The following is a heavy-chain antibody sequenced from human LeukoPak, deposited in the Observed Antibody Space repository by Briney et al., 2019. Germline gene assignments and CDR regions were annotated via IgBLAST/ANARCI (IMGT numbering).Heavy chain of an antibody. J-gene: IGHJ4*02. CDR2: IRGSTQRT. CDR1: GLTFSDYA. D-gene: IGHD1-1*01. V-gene: IGHV3-23*01. CDR3: AKRYIANTGPIDY. Sequence: GGSLRLSCAASGLTFSDYAMSWVRQAPGQGLEWVPRIRGSTQRTYYADSVNGRFTSSRDKFKRTLYLEMNSLRAEDTALYYCAKRYIANTGPIDYWGQGTLVTVSS.